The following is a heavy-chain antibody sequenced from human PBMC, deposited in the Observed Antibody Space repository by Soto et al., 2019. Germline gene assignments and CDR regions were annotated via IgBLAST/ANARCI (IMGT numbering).Heavy chain of an antibody. CDR1: GGSISSGFYS. V-gene: IGHV4-30-2*01. J-gene: IGHJ5*02. Sequence: SETRSLTCAVSGGSISSGFYSWSWIRQPPGQGLEWIGYIYNSDNTYYNPSLMSRVTISVDRSQNHFSLKLTSVTAADTAVYYCARGSDGVWNWFDPWGQGTQVTVSS. CDR3: ARGSDGVWNWFDP. CDR2: IYNSDNT. D-gene: IGHD2-21*02.